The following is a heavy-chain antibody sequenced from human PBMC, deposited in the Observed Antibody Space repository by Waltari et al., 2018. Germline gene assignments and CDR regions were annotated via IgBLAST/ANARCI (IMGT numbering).Heavy chain of an antibody. J-gene: IGHJ4*02. D-gene: IGHD1-7*01. CDR3: ARGAHGRYNWNYVDFDY. Sequence: QVQLQESGPGLVKPSETLSLTCTVSGGSISSYYWSWIRQPPGKGLEWIGYIYYSGVTNYHPSLKSRVTISVDTSKNQFSLKLSSVTAADTAVYYCARGAHGRYNWNYVDFDYWGQGTLVTVSS. CDR1: GGSISSYY. V-gene: IGHV4-59*01. CDR2: IYYSGVT.